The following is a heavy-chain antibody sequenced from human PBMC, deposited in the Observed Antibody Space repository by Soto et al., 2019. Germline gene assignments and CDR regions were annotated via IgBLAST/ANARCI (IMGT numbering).Heavy chain of an antibody. CDR3: AREETAWPLAYGLDV. D-gene: IGHD2-21*02. V-gene: IGHV3-21*01. Sequence: GGSLRLSCEASGFSFSTYSMHWVRQAPGKGLEWVSSIGRRSDIYYADSVKGRFTISRDNAKNPVSLQMNSLRDEDTAVYYCAREETAWPLAYGLDVWGQGXTVTVYS. CDR1: GFSFSTYS. CDR2: IGRRSDI. J-gene: IGHJ6*02.